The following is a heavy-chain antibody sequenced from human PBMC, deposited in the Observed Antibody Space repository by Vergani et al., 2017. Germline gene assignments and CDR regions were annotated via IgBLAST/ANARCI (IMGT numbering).Heavy chain of an antibody. V-gene: IGHV3-7*03. CDR2: IKQDGSEK. CDR3: AKDRDYYDSSGYYGGAFDI. D-gene: IGHD3-22*01. J-gene: IGHJ3*02. CDR1: GFTFSSYW. Sequence: EVQLVESGGGLVQPGGSLRLSCAASGFTFSSYWMSWVRQAPGKGLEWVANIKQDGSEKYYVDSVKGRFTISRDNAKNSLYLQMNSLRAEDTAVYYCAKDRDYYDSSGYYGGAFDIWGQGTMVTVS.